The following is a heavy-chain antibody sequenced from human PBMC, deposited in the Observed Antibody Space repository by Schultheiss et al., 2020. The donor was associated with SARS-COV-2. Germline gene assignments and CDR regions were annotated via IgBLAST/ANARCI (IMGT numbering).Heavy chain of an antibody. J-gene: IGHJ4*02. CDR3: AKRGVVPAAKMQYYFDY. CDR2: INSDGSST. D-gene: IGHD2-2*01. CDR1: GFTFSSYW. V-gene: IGHV3-74*01. Sequence: AGSLRLSCAASGFTFSSYWMHWVRQAPGKGLVWVSRINSDGSSTSYADSVKGRFTISRDNSKNTLYLQMNSLRAEDTAVYYCAKRGVVPAAKMQYYFDYWGQGTLVTVSS.